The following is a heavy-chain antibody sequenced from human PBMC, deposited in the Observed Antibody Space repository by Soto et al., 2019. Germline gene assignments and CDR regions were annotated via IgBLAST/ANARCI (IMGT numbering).Heavy chain of an antibody. D-gene: IGHD3-22*01. Sequence: PSETLRVACVLYVYYLSSGYYLARLRQPPGQRLGRIASIYHGGSTYYNPSLNSRVTLSIDMTNNRVSLILNCVTAADTAVYYCARVGPWVPYYYDSSPYTFENWFDPWGQGTLVTVSS. CDR2: IYHGGST. CDR1: VYYLSSGYY. CDR3: ARVGPWVPYYYDSSPYTFENWFDP. V-gene: IGHV4-38-2*01. J-gene: IGHJ5*02.